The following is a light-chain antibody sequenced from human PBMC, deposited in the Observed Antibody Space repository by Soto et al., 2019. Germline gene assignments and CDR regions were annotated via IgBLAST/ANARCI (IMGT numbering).Light chain of an antibody. Sequence: EIVLTQSPGTLSLSPGERATLSCRASQSVSNNYLAWYQQKPGQAPRLLIYDASKRVTGIPARFSGSGSGTEFTLTISSLQSEDFALYYCHQYNSWPPGTFGQGTKWIS. CDR3: HQYNSWPPGT. J-gene: IGKJ2*01. CDR2: DAS. V-gene: IGKV3D-15*01. CDR1: QSVSNN.